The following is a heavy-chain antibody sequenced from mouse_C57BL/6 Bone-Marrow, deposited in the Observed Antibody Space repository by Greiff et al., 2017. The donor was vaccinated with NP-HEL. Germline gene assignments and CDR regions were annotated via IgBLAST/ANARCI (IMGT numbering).Heavy chain of an antibody. D-gene: IGHD1-1*01. V-gene: IGHV2-2*01. CDR1: GFSLTSYG. CDR2: IWSGGST. CDR3: ARNPPSYYGSSYDYAMDY. Sequence: VQLQESGPGLVQPSQSLSITCKVSGFSLTSYGVHWVRQSPGKGLEWLGVIWSGGSTDYNAAFISRLSISKDNSKSQVFFKMNSLQADDTAIYYCARNPPSYYGSSYDYAMDYWGQGTSVTVSS. J-gene: IGHJ4*01.